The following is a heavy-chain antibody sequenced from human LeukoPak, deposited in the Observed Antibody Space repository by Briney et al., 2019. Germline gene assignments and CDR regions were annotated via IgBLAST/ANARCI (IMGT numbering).Heavy chain of an antibody. CDR2: ISSSSSYI. D-gene: IGHD2-8*02. CDR1: GFTFSSYS. V-gene: IGHV3-21*01. J-gene: IGHJ6*02. CDR3: ARPSGRYYYYGMDV. Sequence: GGSLRLSCAASGFTFSSYSMNWVRQAPGKGLEWVSSISSSSSYIYYADSVKGRFTISRDNAKNSLYLQMNSLRAEDTAVYYCARPSGRYYYYGMDVWGQGTLVTASS.